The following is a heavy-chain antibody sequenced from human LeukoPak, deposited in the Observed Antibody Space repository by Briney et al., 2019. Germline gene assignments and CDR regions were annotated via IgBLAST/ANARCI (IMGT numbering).Heavy chain of an antibody. J-gene: IGHJ4*02. V-gene: IGHV3-74*01. CDR2: INSDGSRT. D-gene: IGHD1-20*01. CDR3: ARDPPFIIGTTFFDY. Sequence: PGGSLRLSCAASGFTFGGYWMHWVRQAPGKGLVWVSRINSDGSRTSYADSVKGRFTVSRDNAKNTLYLRMNSLRAEDTAVYYCARDPPFIIGTTFFDYWGQGTLVTVSS. CDR1: GFTFGGYW.